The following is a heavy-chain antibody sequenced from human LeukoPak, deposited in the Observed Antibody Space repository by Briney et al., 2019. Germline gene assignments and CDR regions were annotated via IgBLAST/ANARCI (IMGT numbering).Heavy chain of an antibody. V-gene: IGHV3-30*18. Sequence: GRSLRLSCAASGFTSSSYGMHWVRQDPGKGLEWGAVISYDGSNKYYADSVKGRFTISRDNSKNTLYLQMNSLRAEDTAVYYCAKEVLITMVRGVIPNLDYWGQGTLVTVSS. CDR1: GFTSSSYG. CDR3: AKEVLITMVRGVIPNLDY. CDR2: ISYDGSNK. J-gene: IGHJ4*02. D-gene: IGHD3-10*01.